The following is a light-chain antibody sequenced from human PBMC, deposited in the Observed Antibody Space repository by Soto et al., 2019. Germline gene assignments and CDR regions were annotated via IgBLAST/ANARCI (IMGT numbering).Light chain of an antibody. CDR1: QSISSW. Sequence: DIQLTQSPSTLSASVGDRVTITCRASQSISSWLAWYQQKPGKAPKLLVYKASSLDSGVPSRFSGSGSATEFTLTITTLQPDDFATYYCQQYEAYPLTFGGGTKVEI. J-gene: IGKJ4*01. CDR3: QQYEAYPLT. V-gene: IGKV1-5*03. CDR2: KAS.